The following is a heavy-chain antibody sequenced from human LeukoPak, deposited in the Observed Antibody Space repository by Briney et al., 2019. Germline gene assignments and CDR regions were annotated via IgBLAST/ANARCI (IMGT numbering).Heavy chain of an antibody. D-gene: IGHD2-15*01. V-gene: IGHV3-30*02. CDR3: ARFPSGGYCSGGSCSDAFDI. Sequence: TGGSLRLSCAASGFTFSSYGMHWVRQAPGKGLEWVAFIRYDGSNKYYADSVKGRFTISRDNSKNTLYLQMNSLRAEDTAVYYCARFPSGGYCSGGSCSDAFDIWGQGTMVTVSS. CDR1: GFTFSSYG. CDR2: IRYDGSNK. J-gene: IGHJ3*02.